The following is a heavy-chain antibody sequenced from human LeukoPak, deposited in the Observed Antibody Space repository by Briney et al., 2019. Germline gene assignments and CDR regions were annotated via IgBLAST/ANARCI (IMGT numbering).Heavy chain of an antibody. CDR1: GGSISSGGYS. J-gene: IGHJ4*02. CDR3: ARGNGWDFDY. D-gene: IGHD6-19*01. CDR2: IYHSGST. V-gene: IGHV4-30-2*01. Sequence: PSETLSLTWAVSGGSISSGGYSWSWIRQPPGKGLEWIGYIYHSGSTYYNPSLKSRVTISVDRSKNQFSLKLSSVTAADTAVYYCARGNGWDFDYWGQGTLVTVSS.